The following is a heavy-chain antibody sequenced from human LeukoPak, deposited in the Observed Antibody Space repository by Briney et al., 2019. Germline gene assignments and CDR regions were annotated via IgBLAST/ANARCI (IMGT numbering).Heavy chain of an antibody. Sequence: SETLSLTCTLSVDSISSNSYYCGWIRQPRGEGLEWIGRSSYSGRTYNNPSLESRVTISVDASKNQFSLELNSVTAADTAVYYGARDQQYRRPAGWFDPWGQGTLVTVSS. CDR3: ARDQQYRRPAGWFDP. CDR1: VDSISSNSYY. D-gene: IGHD3-16*02. J-gene: IGHJ5*02. V-gene: IGHV4-39*01. CDR2: SSYSGRT.